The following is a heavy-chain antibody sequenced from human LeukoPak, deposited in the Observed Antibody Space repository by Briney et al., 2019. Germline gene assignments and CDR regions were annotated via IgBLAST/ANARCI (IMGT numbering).Heavy chain of an antibody. D-gene: IGHD3-16*02. CDR2: IYYCGST. CDR1: GGFISSGGYY. CDR3: ARGDYYYVWGSYRPADY. Sequence: PSQTLSLTYTFSGGFISSGGYYWSWIPQHPAKGLEWIEHIYYCGSTNFNLSLKSRVTTFVATPKNQLYLKLLPVTDAGTAVYYCARGDYYYVWGSYRPADYWGQGTLVTVSS. J-gene: IGHJ4*02. V-gene: IGHV4-31*03.